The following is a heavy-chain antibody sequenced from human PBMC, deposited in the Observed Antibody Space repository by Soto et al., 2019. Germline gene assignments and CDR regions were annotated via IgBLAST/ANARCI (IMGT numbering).Heavy chain of an antibody. J-gene: IGHJ5*02. CDR2: MYFGGSF. Sequence: QMQLQASGPGLVKPSETLSLTCNVSGASVSHGYWSWIRQPPGKGLEWIGFMYFGGSFNYNPFLTGRATISVETSKNQFSMKLTSVTASDTAVYYCARSYYDSTGVAVDPCGQGTLVTVSS. D-gene: IGHD3-22*01. V-gene: IGHV4-59*02. CDR1: GASVSHGY. CDR3: ARSYYDSTGVAVDP.